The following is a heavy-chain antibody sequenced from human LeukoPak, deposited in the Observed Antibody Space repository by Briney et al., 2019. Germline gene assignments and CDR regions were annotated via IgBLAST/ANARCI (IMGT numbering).Heavy chain of an antibody. CDR1: GFIFSNYD. D-gene: IGHD3-10*01. CDR2: FKRDGSST. Sequence: GGSLRLSCVGSGFIFSNYDIHWVRQAPGKGLVWVSRFKRDGSSTTYADSVKGRFTISRDSAKNTVYLQMNSLRVENTAVYHCGSSAAGTYAMDVWGQGTTVTVSS. V-gene: IGHV3-74*03. J-gene: IGHJ6*02. CDR3: GSSAAGTYAMDV.